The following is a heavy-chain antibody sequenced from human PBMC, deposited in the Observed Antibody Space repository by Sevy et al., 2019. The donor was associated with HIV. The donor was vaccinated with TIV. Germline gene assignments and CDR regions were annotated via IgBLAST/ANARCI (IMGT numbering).Heavy chain of an antibody. D-gene: IGHD3-3*01. CDR2: IWYDGSNK. V-gene: IGHV3-33*01. J-gene: IGHJ6*02. CDR3: ARDPPHYDFWSGYPHYYYGMDV. CDR1: GFTFSSYG. Sequence: GGSLRLSCAVSGFTFSSYGMHWVRQAPGKGLEWVAVIWYDGSNKYYADSVKGRFTISRDNSKNTLYLQMNSLRAEDTAVYYCARDPPHYDFWSGYPHYYYGMDVWGQGTTVTVSS.